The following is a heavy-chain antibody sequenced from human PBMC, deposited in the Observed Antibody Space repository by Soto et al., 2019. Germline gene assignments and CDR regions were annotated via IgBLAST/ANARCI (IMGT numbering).Heavy chain of an antibody. CDR3: AREGDASGWFAY. J-gene: IGHJ4*02. D-gene: IGHD6-19*01. V-gene: IGHV1-2*02. CDR1: GYPLSDYY. CDR2: ISPKSGAT. Sequence: QVQLVQSGAEVKKPGASVKVSCKASGYPLSDYYIHWVRQAPGQGPEWLGWISPKSGATKFAQNFQGRVTMTRDTSIKPAYMELSGLRSGDTAIYYCAREGDASGWFAYWGQGTLVTVSS.